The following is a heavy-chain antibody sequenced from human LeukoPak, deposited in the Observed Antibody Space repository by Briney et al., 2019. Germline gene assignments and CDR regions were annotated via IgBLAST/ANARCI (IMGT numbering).Heavy chain of an antibody. D-gene: IGHD6-13*01. Sequence: SVKVSCKASGGTFSSYAISWVRQAPGQGLEWMGRIIPIFGTANYAQKFQGRVTITTDESTGTAYMELSSLRSEDTAVYYCAREIAAAGTYFDYWGQGTLVTVSS. CDR2: IIPIFGTA. CDR1: GGTFSSYA. V-gene: IGHV1-69*05. J-gene: IGHJ4*02. CDR3: AREIAAAGTYFDY.